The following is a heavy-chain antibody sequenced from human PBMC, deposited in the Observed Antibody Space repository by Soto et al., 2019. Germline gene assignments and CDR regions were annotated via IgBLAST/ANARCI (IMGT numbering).Heavy chain of an antibody. V-gene: IGHV1-69*02. CDR2: IIPILGIA. CDR1: GGTFSSYT. D-gene: IGHD3-10*01. Sequence: QVQLVQSGAEVKKPGSSVKVSCKASGGTFSSYTISWVRQAPGQGLEWMGRIIPILGIANYAQKFQGRVTSTADKATSTAYMELNRLRSEDTAVYYCASSYYDGSGSYLFDPWGQGTMVTVSS. J-gene: IGHJ5*02. CDR3: ASSYYDGSGSYLFDP.